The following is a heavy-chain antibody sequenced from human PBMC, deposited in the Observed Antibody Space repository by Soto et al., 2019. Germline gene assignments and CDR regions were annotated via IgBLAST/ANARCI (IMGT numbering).Heavy chain of an antibody. CDR1: GYTFTSYG. CDR2: ISAYNGNT. CDR3: ARAPCSSSSCYGY. J-gene: IGHJ4*02. V-gene: IGHV1-18*01. D-gene: IGHD2-2*01. Sequence: QVQLVQSGAEVKKPGASVKVSCKASGYTFTSYGISWVRQAPGQGLEWMGWISAYNGNTNYAQKLQARVTMTTDRSTSTAYVELRSLRSDEPAVYYFARAPCSSSSCYGYWGQGTLVTVSS.